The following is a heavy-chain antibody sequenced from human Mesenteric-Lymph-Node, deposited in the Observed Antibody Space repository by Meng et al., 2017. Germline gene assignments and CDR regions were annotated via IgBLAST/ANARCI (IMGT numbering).Heavy chain of an antibody. D-gene: IGHD6-13*01. CDR2: IYPGDSDT. V-gene: IGHV5-51*04. CDR3: ARDTVKWQQLVRFDP. Sequence: GESLKISCKGSGYSFTSYWIGWVRQMPGKGLEWMGIIYPGDSDTRYSPSFQGQVTISADKPISTAYTELSRLRSDDTAVYYCARDTVKWQQLVRFDPWGQGTLVTVSS. J-gene: IGHJ5*02. CDR1: GYSFTSYW.